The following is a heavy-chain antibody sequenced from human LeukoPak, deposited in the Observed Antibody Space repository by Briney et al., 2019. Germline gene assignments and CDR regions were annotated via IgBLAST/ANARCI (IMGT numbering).Heavy chain of an antibody. D-gene: IGHD2-8*01. CDR1: GFTFTPPW. CDR3: ARSSNGVYIQ. Sequence: GGSLRLSCAASGFTFTPPWMAWVRQAPGKGLEWVANIKQDASQTSYVDSVKGRFTVSRDNAKNSLYVQVNSLRADDSAVYYCARSSNGVYIQWGQGTLVTVSS. V-gene: IGHV3-7*01. J-gene: IGHJ4*02. CDR2: IKQDASQT.